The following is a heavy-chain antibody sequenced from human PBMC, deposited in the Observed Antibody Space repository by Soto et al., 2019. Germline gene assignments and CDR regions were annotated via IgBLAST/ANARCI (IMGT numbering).Heavy chain of an antibody. J-gene: IGHJ4*02. Sequence: GASVKVSCKASGYTFTNFGISWVRQAPGQGLEWMGWISAYNGNHNPSLRGRVTMSVDTSNNQFSLKLSSVTAADTAVYYCARGRIQLWYPFDYWGQGTLVTVSS. D-gene: IGHD5-18*01. CDR1: GYTFTNFG. CDR2: ISAYNGNH. V-gene: IGHV1-18*01. CDR3: ARGRIQLWYPFDY.